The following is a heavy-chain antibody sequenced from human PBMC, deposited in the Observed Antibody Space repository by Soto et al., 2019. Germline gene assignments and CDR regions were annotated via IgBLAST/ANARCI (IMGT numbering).Heavy chain of an antibody. Sequence: GGSLRLSCAASGFTFSSYWMSWVRQAPGKGLEWVANIKQDGSEKYYVDSVKGRFTISRDNAKNSLYLQMNSLRAEDTAVYYCARGGSVYCSGGSCRGEWDYYYYYMDVWGKGTTVTVSS. V-gene: IGHV3-7*04. CDR3: ARGGSVYCSGGSCRGEWDYYYYYMDV. D-gene: IGHD2-15*01. J-gene: IGHJ6*03. CDR2: IKQDGSEK. CDR1: GFTFSSYW.